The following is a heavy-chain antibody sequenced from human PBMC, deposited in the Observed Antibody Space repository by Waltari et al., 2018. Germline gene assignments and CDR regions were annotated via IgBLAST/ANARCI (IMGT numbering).Heavy chain of an antibody. V-gene: IGHV3-74*01. Sequence: EVQLVESGGGLVQPGGSLRLSCAASGFTFSSYWMPWIHQAPGKGLVWVSRINSDGNSTSFADSVKGRFTISRDNAKNTLYLQMNSLRAEDTAVYYCARGGYNSWAPFDIWGQGTMVTVSS. CDR2: INSDGNST. J-gene: IGHJ3*02. CDR1: GFTFSSYW. D-gene: IGHD3-22*01. CDR3: ARGGYNSWAPFDI.